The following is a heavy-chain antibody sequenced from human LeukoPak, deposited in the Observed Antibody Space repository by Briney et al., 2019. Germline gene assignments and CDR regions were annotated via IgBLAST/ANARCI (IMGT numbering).Heavy chain of an antibody. J-gene: IGHJ6*03. CDR1: GYTFTSYG. CDR2: ISAYNGNT. D-gene: IGHD6-13*01. V-gene: IGHV1-18*01. CDR3: ASSPWRGIAAAGTRGDYYYYYMDV. Sequence: GASVKVSCKASGYTFTSYGISWVRQAPGQGLEWMGWISAYNGNTNYAQKLQGRVTMTTDTSTSTAYMELSRLRSDDTAVYYCASSPWRGIAAAGTRGDYYYYYMDVWGKGTTVTVSS.